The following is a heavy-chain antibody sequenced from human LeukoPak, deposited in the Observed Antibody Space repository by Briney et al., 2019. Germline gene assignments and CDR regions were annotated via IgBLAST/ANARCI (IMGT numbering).Heavy chain of an antibody. V-gene: IGHV1-69*13. D-gene: IGHD2-2*01. CDR3: ARADCSSTSCYDTYYYYYMDV. CDR2: IIPILGTA. Sequence: SVKVSCKASGGTFSSYAISWVRQAPGQGLEWMGGIIPILGTANYAQKFQGRVTITADESTSTAYMELSSLRSEDTAVYYCARADCSSTSCYDTYYYYYMDVWGKGTTVTVSS. CDR1: GGTFSSYA. J-gene: IGHJ6*03.